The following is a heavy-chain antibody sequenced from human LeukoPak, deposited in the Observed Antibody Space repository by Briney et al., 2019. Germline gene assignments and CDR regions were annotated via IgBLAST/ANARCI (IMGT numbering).Heavy chain of an antibody. J-gene: IGHJ4*02. CDR1: GYTFIDYY. V-gene: IGHV1-2*02. CDR3: ARGTPQYWYYYDSSGYAYFDY. CDR2: INPNSGGT. D-gene: IGHD3-22*01. Sequence: ASVKVSCKASGYTFIDYYIHWVRQAPGQGLEWMGWINPNSGGTNYAQKFQGRVTMTRDTSISTAYMELSRLRSDDTAVYYCARGTPQYWYYYDSSGYAYFDYWGQGTLVTVSS.